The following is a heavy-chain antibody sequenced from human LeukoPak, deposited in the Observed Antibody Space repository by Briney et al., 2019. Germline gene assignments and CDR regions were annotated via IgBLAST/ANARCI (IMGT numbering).Heavy chain of an antibody. CDR2: IYYSGST. Sequence: SETLSLTCTVSGGSISSGDYYWSWIRQPPGQGLEWIGYIYYSGSTYYNPSLKSRVTISVDTSKNQFSLKLSSVTAAGTAVYYCAREESGTSSFDYWGQGALVTVSS. J-gene: IGHJ4*02. CDR3: AREESGTSSFDY. V-gene: IGHV4-30-4*01. D-gene: IGHD1-26*01. CDR1: GGSISSGDYY.